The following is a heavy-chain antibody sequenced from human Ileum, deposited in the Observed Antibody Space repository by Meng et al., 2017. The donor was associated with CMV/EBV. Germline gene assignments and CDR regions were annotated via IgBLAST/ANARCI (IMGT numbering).Heavy chain of an antibody. CDR3: AKGSSNYYYYYGMDV. CDR2: ISGSGGST. V-gene: IGHV3-23*01. J-gene: IGHJ6*02. CDR1: GFTFSSYA. D-gene: IGHD4-11*01. Sequence: SGFTFSSYARSWVRQAPGKGLEWVSAISGSGGSTYYADSVKGRFTISRDNSKNTLYLQMNSLRAEDTAVYYCAKGSSNYYYYYGMDVWGQGTTVTVSS.